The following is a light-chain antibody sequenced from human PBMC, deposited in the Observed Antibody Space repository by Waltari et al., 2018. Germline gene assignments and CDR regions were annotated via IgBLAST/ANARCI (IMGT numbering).Light chain of an antibody. Sequence: QSALTQPASVSGSPGPSITISCTGPNSDVGGYNFVSWYQQHPGKAPKLMIYDVTNRPSGVSSRFSGSKAGNTASLTISGLQAEDEADYFCSSFANSDPRHVFGTGTKVTVL. CDR1: NSDVGGYNF. V-gene: IGLV2-14*03. CDR3: SSFANSDPRHV. J-gene: IGLJ1*01. CDR2: DVT.